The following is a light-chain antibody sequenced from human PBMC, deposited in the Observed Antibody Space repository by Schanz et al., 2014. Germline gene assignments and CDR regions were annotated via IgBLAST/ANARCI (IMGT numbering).Light chain of an antibody. CDR3: QQHDAWPFT. Sequence: EIMMTQSPATLSVSPGERVTLSCRASQSVSNNLAWYQQKPGQVPRLLIYAASIRATGTPARFSGSGSGTEFTLTITSLQSEDFAVYLCQQHDAWPFTFGGGTKLEIK. CDR1: QSVSNN. J-gene: IGKJ4*01. V-gene: IGKV3-15*01. CDR2: AAS.